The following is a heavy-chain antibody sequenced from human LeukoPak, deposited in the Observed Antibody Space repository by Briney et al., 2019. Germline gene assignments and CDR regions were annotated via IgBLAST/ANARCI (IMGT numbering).Heavy chain of an antibody. CDR3: ATSWVATRFDY. CDR1: GYTLTELS. V-gene: IGHV1-24*01. D-gene: IGHD5-12*01. J-gene: IGHJ4*02. CDR2: FDPEDGET. Sequence: HWASVKVSCKVSGYTLTELSMHWVRQAPGKGLEWMGGFDPEDGETIYAQKFQGRVTVTEDTSTDTAYMELSSLRSEDTAVYYCATSWVATRFDYWGQGTLVTVSS.